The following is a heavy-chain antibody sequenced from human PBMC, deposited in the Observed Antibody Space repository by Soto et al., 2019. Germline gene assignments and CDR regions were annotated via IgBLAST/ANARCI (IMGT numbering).Heavy chain of an antibody. J-gene: IGHJ4*02. CDR3: AXLXGLXTVSYYFXF. V-gene: IGHV4-39*01. Sequence: SETLSLTCSVSGDSINSDKYYWGWIRQPPGKGLEWIGSIYFRGNTYYNPSLQTRVTISLDKSKSQFSLKLNSVTAADSAVYXXAXLXGLXTVSYYFXFWGQGXXVT. CDR1: GDSINSDKYY. CDR2: IYFRGNT. D-gene: IGHD2-21*02.